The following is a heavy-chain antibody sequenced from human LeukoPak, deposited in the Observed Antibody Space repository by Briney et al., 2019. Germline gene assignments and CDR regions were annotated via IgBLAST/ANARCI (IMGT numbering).Heavy chain of an antibody. Sequence: GGSLRLSCAASGFISSSYSMNWVRQAPGKGLEWVSSISSRSTYIYHADSVKGRFTISRDNAKNSLFLQMNSLRAEDTAVYFCVKSTRAVMAMMDVWGKGTTVTVSS. J-gene: IGHJ6*04. CDR3: VKSTRAVMAMMDV. V-gene: IGHV3-21*01. CDR2: ISSRSTYI. D-gene: IGHD3-16*01. CDR1: GFISSSYS.